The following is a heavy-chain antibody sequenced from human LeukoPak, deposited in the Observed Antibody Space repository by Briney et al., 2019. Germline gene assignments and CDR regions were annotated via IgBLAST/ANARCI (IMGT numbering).Heavy chain of an antibody. J-gene: IGHJ4*02. D-gene: IGHD3-22*01. CDR1: GFIFGRYE. V-gene: IGHV3-48*03. CDR3: ARRGFYDTSGYLFDY. Sequence: GGSLRLSCVASGFIFGRYEMNWVRQAPGKGLEWLSYIGTSGSIMSYADSVKGRFTISRDNAKNSLYLQMNSLRAEDTAVYYCARRGFYDTSGYLFDYWGQGTLVTVSS. CDR2: IGTSGSIM.